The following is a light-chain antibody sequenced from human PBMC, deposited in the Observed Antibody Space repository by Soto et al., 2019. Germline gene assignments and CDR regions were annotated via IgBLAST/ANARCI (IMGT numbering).Light chain of an antibody. CDR3: QQSYSTPQYT. Sequence: DIQMTQSPSSLSASVGDRVTTTCRASQSISSYLNWYQQKPGKAPKLLIYAASSLQSGVPSRFSGSGSGTDFTLTISSLQPEDFATYYCQQSYSTPQYTFGQGTKVDIK. CDR2: AAS. CDR1: QSISSY. J-gene: IGKJ2*01. V-gene: IGKV1-39*01.